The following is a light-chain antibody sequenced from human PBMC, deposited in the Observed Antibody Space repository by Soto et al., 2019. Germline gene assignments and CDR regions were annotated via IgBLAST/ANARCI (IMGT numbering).Light chain of an antibody. CDR1: SSDVGGYNY. V-gene: IGLV2-14*01. CDR3: GSDARSRIFV. CDR2: DVS. Sequence: QSVLTQPASVSGSPGQSITISCTGTSSDVGGYNYVSWYQQHPGKAPKLIIYDVSNRPSGVSNRFSGSKAGNTASLTISGLQAEEEADYSGGSDARSRIFVFGTGTKVPV. J-gene: IGLJ1*01.